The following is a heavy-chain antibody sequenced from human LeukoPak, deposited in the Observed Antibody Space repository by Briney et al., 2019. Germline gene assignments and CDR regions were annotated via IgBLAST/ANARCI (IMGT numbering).Heavy chain of an antibody. CDR1: GGSISNYY. CDR2: ISYIGST. V-gene: IGHV4-59*01. Sequence: SETLSLTCTVSGGSISNYYWSWIRQPPGKGLEWIGYISYIGSTKYNPSLKSRVTISEGTSKTQFSLKQSSVTAADTAVYYCAGSYHYYMDVWGKGTTVTVSS. J-gene: IGHJ6*03. CDR3: AGSYHYYMDV.